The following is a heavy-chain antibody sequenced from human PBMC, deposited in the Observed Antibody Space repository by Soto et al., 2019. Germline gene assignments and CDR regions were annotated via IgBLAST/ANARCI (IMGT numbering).Heavy chain of an antibody. J-gene: IGHJ1*01. D-gene: IGHD2-15*01. V-gene: IGHV1-69*13. CDR1: GGTFSSYA. Sequence: SVKVSCKASGGTFSSYAISWVRQAPGQGLEWMGGIIPIFGTANYAQKFQGRVTITADESTSTAYMELSSLRSEDTAVYYCARDLVAAKEREYFQHWGQGTLVTVSS. CDR2: IIPIFGTA. CDR3: ARDLVAAKEREYFQH.